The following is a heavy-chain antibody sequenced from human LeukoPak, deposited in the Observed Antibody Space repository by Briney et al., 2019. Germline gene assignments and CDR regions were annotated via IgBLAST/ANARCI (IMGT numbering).Heavy chain of an antibody. Sequence: GESLKISCKGSGYSFTSYRIGWVRQMPGKGLEWMGIIYPGDSDTRYSPSFQGQVTISADKSISTAYLQWSSLKASDTAMYYCAREPKLGYCSSTSCPGAFDIWGQGTMVTVSS. CDR3: AREPKLGYCSSTSCPGAFDI. J-gene: IGHJ3*02. CDR1: GYSFTSYR. V-gene: IGHV5-51*01. CDR2: IYPGDSDT. D-gene: IGHD2-2*01.